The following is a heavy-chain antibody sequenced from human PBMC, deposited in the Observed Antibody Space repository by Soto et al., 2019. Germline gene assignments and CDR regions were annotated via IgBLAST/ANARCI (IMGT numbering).Heavy chain of an antibody. Sequence: PSETLSLTCAVYGGSFSGYYWTWIRQPPGTGLEWIGEINHSGSTNYNPSLKSRVTISVDTSKNQFSLKLTSVTAADTAVYYCARHPLAAAGTWFAPWGQGTLVPVSS. CDR2: INHSGST. J-gene: IGHJ5*02. CDR1: GGSFSGYY. V-gene: IGHV4-34*01. CDR3: ARHPLAAAGTWFAP. D-gene: IGHD6-13*01.